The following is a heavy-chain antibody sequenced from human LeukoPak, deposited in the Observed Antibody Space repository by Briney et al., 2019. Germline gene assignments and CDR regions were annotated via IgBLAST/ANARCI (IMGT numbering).Heavy chain of an antibody. J-gene: IGHJ5*02. Sequence: ASVKVSCKASGYTFTSYYMHWVRQAPGQGLEWMGIINPSGGSTSYAQKFQGRVIMTRDTSTSTVYMELSSLRSEDTDVYYCARAYIVVVPAARGNWFDPWGEGTLVTVSS. D-gene: IGHD2-2*01. CDR2: INPSGGST. CDR3: ARAYIVVVPAARGNWFDP. V-gene: IGHV1-46*03. CDR1: GYTFTSYY.